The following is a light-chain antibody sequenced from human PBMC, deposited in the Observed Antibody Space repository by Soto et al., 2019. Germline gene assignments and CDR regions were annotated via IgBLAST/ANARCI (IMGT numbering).Light chain of an antibody. J-gene: IGLJ1*01. CDR1: SSNIGSNY. Sequence: QTVVTQPPSASGTPGQRVTISCSGSSSNIGSNYVYWYQQLPGTAPKLLIYSNSQRPSGVPDRFSGSKSGTSASLAISGLRSEDEADYYCAAWDDSLSALYVFGTGTKVTVL. V-gene: IGLV1-47*02. CDR3: AAWDDSLSALYV. CDR2: SNS.